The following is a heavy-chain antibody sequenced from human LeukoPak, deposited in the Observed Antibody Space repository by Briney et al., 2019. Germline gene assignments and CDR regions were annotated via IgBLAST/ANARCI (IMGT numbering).Heavy chain of an antibody. CDR1: GDSIRNYH. D-gene: IGHD3-9*01. CDR2: IHYNGNH. J-gene: IGHJ5*02. Sequence: KPSETLPLTCSVSGDSIRNYHWTWIRQTPGKGLEWIGYIHYNGNHYYNPSLETRLTTSVGTSRNQFPLMLNSVTAADTAMYFFAGVPSDSFGWVCIFSWGQGSLVSVSS. CDR3: AGVPSDSFGWVCIFS. V-gene: IGHV4-59*01.